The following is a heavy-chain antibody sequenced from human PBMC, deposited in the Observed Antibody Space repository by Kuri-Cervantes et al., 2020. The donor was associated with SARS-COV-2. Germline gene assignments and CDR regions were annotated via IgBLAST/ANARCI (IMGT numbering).Heavy chain of an antibody. CDR1: GFTVSTNY. V-gene: IGHV3-53*01. D-gene: IGHD2-15*01. CDR3: ARGGSCNSGTCFDY. CDR2: IYSSGNT. Sequence: LSLTCAASGFTVSTNYMGWVRQAPGKGLEWVSLIYSSGNTHYADSVKGRFTISRDNSKNTLYLQLNSPRVDDTAVYYCARGGSCNSGTCFDYWGQGTLVTVSS. J-gene: IGHJ4*02.